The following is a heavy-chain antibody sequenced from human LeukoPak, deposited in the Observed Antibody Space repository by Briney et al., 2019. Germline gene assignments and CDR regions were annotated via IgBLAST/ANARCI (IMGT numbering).Heavy chain of an antibody. Sequence: PGGSLRLSCAASGFTFSSYAMHWVRQAPGRGLEWVAVISYDGSNKYYADSVKGRFTISRDNSKNTLYLQMNSLRAEDTAVYYCLLGVEAATFPITSDYYYGMDVWGQGTTVTVSS. CDR1: GFTFSSYA. CDR3: LLGVEAATFPITSDYYYGMDV. V-gene: IGHV3-30-3*01. CDR2: ISYDGSNK. J-gene: IGHJ6*02. D-gene: IGHD2-8*02.